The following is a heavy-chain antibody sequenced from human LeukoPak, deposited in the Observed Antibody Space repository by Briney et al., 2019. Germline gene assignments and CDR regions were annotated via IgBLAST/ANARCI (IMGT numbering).Heavy chain of an antibody. Sequence: PGGFLRLSCATSGFTFSTYWMSWVRQTPGRVLEWVAKIKPDGSEASYVDSVKGRFTISRDNAKNSVYLQMNSLRAEDTAVYYCAXLYYYDSSGYYYSPFDIWGQGTMVTV. CDR1: GFTFSTYW. D-gene: IGHD3-22*01. CDR3: AXLYYYDSSGYYYSPFDI. CDR2: IKPDGSEA. J-gene: IGHJ3*02. V-gene: IGHV3-7*03.